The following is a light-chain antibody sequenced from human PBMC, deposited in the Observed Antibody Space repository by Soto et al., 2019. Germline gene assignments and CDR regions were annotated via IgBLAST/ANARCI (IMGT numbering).Light chain of an antibody. CDR3: QQDGSSPRT. CDR2: GAF. V-gene: IGKV3-20*01. Sequence: EIVLTQSPGKLSLSPGERGTFSCRASQSVSSNYLAWYEQKPGQAPRLLIYGAFKRATGIPDRFSGSGSGTDFTLTISRMEPEDFAVYCCQQDGSSPRTFGQGTKVDIK. CDR1: QSVSSNY. J-gene: IGKJ1*01.